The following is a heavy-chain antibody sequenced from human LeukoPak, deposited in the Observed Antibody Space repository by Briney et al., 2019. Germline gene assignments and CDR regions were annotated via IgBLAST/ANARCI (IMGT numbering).Heavy chain of an antibody. D-gene: IGHD6-13*01. CDR1: GGSISSNDYY. CDR3: ATRPDIAATGPGWFDP. Sequence: PSETLSLTCTVSGGSISSNDYYWAWIRQPPGKGLEWIATIFYNGATQYTPSLKSRVTISVDTSKNQFSLKMTSVTAADTAVYYCATRPDIAATGPGWFDPWGQGTLVTVSS. V-gene: IGHV4-39*07. CDR2: IFYNGAT. J-gene: IGHJ5*02.